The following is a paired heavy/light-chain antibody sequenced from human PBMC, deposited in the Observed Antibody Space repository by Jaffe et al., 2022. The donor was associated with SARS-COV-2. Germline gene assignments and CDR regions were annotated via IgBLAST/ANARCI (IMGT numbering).Heavy chain of an antibody. CDR1: GFNFINFA. V-gene: IGHV3-23*01. J-gene: IGHJ4*02. D-gene: IGHD5-12*01. CDR2: VSGSGVTT. Sequence: EVQLLESGGGLVQPGGSLRLSCAASGFNFINFAMSWVRQAPGKGLEWVSTVSGSGVTTYFADSVKGRFSISRDNSRNTLSLHLDSLRADDTAVYYCAKGGAYIVATHYFDHWGQGILVSVSS. CDR3: AKGGAYIVATHYFDH.
Light chain of an antibody. CDR2: GAS. J-gene: IGKJ5*01. Sequence: EIVLTQSPGTLSLSPGERATLSCRASQSVYSGYLAWYQQKPGQAPRLLIYGASSRATDIPDRFSGSGSGTDFTLTISRLEPEDFAVYYCQQYGSSRQITYGQGTRLEI. CDR1: QSVYSGY. V-gene: IGKV3-20*01. CDR3: QQYGSSRQIT.